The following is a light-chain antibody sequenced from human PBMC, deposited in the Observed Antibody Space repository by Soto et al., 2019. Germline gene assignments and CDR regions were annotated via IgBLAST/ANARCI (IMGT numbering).Light chain of an antibody. V-gene: IGKV1-5*03. CDR3: QQYKVYPYI. Sequence: DIQMPQSPSTLSASVGDRVTITCRATESISSWLAWYQQKPGQPPKRLIYKASDLQSGISSRFSGSGSGTEFTLTISSLQPDDYATYHCQQYKVYPYIFGQGTKLE. J-gene: IGKJ2*01. CDR2: KAS. CDR1: ESISSW.